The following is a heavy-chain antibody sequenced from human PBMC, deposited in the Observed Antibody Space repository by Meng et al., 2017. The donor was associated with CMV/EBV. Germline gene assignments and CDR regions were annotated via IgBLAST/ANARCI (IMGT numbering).Heavy chain of an antibody. D-gene: IGHD3-3*01. CDR1: GYTFTGYY. Sequence: ASVKVSRKASGYTFTGYYMHWVRQAPGQGLEWMGWINPNSGGTNYAQKFQGRVTMTRDTSISTAYMELSRLRSDDTAVYYCATTRIGDFWSGLHYWGQGTLVTVSS. CDR3: ATTRIGDFWSGLHY. V-gene: IGHV1-2*02. J-gene: IGHJ4*02. CDR2: INPNSGGT.